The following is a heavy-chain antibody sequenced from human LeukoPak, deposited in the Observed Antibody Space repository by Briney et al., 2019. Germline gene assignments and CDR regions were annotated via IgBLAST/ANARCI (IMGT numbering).Heavy chain of an antibody. D-gene: IGHD3-22*01. Sequence: GASVKVSCKASGGTFSSYAISWVRQATGQGLEWMGWMNPNSGNTGYAQKFQGRVTITRNTSISTAYMELSSLRSEDTAVYYCARARYNYYDSSGYYPLDYWGQGTLVTVSS. J-gene: IGHJ4*02. CDR1: GGTFSSYA. CDR3: ARARYNYYDSSGYYPLDY. V-gene: IGHV1-8*03. CDR2: MNPNSGNT.